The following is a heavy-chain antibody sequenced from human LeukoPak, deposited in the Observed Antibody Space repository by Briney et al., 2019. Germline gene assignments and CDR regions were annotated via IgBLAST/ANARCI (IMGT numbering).Heavy chain of an antibody. Sequence: SETLSLTCAVYGGSFSGYYWSWIRQPPGKGLEWIGEINHSGSTNYNPSLKSRVNISVDTSKTQFSLTLSSVTAADTAVYYCARGGGSRRIITMVLGARRDAFDIWGQGTMVTVSS. V-gene: IGHV4-34*01. CDR3: ARGGGSRRIITMVLGARRDAFDI. J-gene: IGHJ3*02. D-gene: IGHD3-10*01. CDR2: INHSGST. CDR1: GGSFSGYY.